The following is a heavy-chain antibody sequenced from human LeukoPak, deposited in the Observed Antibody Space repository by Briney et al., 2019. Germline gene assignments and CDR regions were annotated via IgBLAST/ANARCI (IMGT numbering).Heavy chain of an antibody. J-gene: IGHJ6*03. Sequence: ASVKVSCKASGYTFTSYGISWVRQAPGQGLEWMGWISAYNGNTNYAQKLQGRVTMTTDTSTSTAYMELRSLRSDDTAVYYCARGSKWLRFSRYYYYYYYMDVWGKGTTVTISS. CDR1: GYTFTSYG. V-gene: IGHV1-18*01. D-gene: IGHD5-12*01. CDR3: ARGSKWLRFSRYYYYYYYMDV. CDR2: ISAYNGNT.